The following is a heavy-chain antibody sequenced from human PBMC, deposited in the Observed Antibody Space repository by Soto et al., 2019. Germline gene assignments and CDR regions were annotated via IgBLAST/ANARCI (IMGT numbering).Heavy chain of an antibody. CDR1: GGSISSYY. CDR2: IYYSGST. D-gene: IGHD6-19*01. V-gene: IGHV4-39*01. CDR3: ARQVLDTSGRFAYINWFDS. Sequence: PSETLSLTCTVSGGSISSYYWGWIRRPPGRGLEWIGSIYYSGSTYYNPSLKSRVTISLDTPKNQFSLKLTSVTAADTAVYYCARQVLDTSGRFAYINWFDSWGQGTLVTVSS. J-gene: IGHJ5*01.